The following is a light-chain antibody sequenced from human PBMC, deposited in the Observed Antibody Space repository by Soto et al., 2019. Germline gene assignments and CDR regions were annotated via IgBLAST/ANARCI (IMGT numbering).Light chain of an antibody. J-gene: IGKJ1*01. V-gene: IGKV1-9*01. CDR1: QGISSY. Sequence: DIQLTQSPSFLSASVGDRVTITCRASQGISSYLAWYQQKPGKAPKLLIYAASTLQSGVPSRFSGRGSGTEFTLTISSLQPEEFATYYCQQLNSYPRTFGQGTKVEVK. CDR3: QQLNSYPRT. CDR2: AAS.